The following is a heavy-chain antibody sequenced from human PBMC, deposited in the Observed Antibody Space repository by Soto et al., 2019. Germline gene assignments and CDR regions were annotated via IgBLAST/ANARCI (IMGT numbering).Heavy chain of an antibody. Sequence: SETLSLTCTVSGGSISSGDYYWSWIRQHPGKGLEWIGYIYYSGSTYYNPSLKSRVTISVDTSKNQFSLKLSSVTAADTAVYYCARELIAAAGTPDYFDYWGQGTLVTVSS. CDR1: GGSISSGDYY. CDR3: ARELIAAAGTPDYFDY. V-gene: IGHV4-31*03. J-gene: IGHJ4*02. D-gene: IGHD6-13*01. CDR2: IYYSGST.